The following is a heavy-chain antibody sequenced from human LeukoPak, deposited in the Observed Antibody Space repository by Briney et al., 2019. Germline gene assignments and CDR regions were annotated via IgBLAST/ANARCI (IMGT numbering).Heavy chain of an antibody. V-gene: IGHV1-46*01. CDR3: ARGGSGWYGDY. J-gene: IGHJ4*02. Sequence: ASVKVSCKASGYTFTSYYMHWVRQAPGQGLEWMGIINPSGGSTSYAQQFQGRVTMTRDTSTSTVYMELSSLRSGDTAVYYCARGGSGWYGDYWGQGTLVTVSS. D-gene: IGHD6-19*01. CDR2: INPSGGST. CDR1: GYTFTSYY.